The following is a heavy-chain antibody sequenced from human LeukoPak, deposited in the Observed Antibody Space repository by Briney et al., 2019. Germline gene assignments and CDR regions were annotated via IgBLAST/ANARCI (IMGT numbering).Heavy chain of an antibody. V-gene: IGHV3-23*01. CDR1: GFTFSSYG. J-gene: IGHJ3*02. CDR2: ISGSGGST. CDR3: SLSGDNDAFDI. D-gene: IGHD3-10*01. Sequence: GRSLRLSCAASGFTFSSYGMHWVRQAPGKGLEWVSVISGSGGSTYYADSVKGRFTISRDNSKNTLYLQMNSLRAEDTAVYYCSLSGDNDAFDIWGQGAKVTVSS.